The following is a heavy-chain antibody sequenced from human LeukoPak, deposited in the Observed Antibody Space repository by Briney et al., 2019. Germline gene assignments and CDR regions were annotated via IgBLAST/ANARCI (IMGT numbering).Heavy chain of an antibody. Sequence: PSETLSLTCAVYGGSFSGYYWSWIRQPPGKGLEWIGEINHSGSTNYNPSLKSRVTISVDTSKNQFSLKLSSVTAADTAAYYCARGGLLWFGLSRYYFDYWGQGTLVTVSS. D-gene: IGHD3-10*01. CDR3: ARGGLLWFGLSRYYFDY. CDR2: INHSGST. V-gene: IGHV4-34*01. CDR1: GGSFSGYY. J-gene: IGHJ4*02.